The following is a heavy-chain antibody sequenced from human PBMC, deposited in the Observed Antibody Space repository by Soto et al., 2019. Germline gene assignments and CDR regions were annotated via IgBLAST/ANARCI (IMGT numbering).Heavy chain of an antibody. CDR1: GGSFSGYY. CDR2: INHSGST. D-gene: IGHD3-22*01. V-gene: IGHV4-34*01. CDR3: ARGTRPAPDNYYYGMDV. J-gene: IGHJ6*02. Sequence: SETLSLTCAVYGGSFSGYYWSWIRQPPGKGLEWIGEINHSGSTNYNPSLKSRVTISVDTSKNQFSPKLSSVTAADTAVYYCARGTRPAPDNYYYGMDVWGQGTTVTVSS.